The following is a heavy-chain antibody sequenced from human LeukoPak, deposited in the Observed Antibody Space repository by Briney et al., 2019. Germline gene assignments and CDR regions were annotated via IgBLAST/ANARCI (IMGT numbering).Heavy chain of an antibody. CDR2: IYYSGSA. D-gene: IGHD2-2*01. Sequence: SETLSLTCTVSGGSISSSSYYWGWIRQSPGKGLEWIGSIYYSGSAYYNPSLKSRVTISVDTSKNQFSLKLSSVTAADTAVYYCVGIRYQLQFFRYGMDVWGQGTTVTVSS. V-gene: IGHV4-39*01. CDR1: GGSISSSSYY. J-gene: IGHJ6*02. CDR3: VGIRYQLQFFRYGMDV.